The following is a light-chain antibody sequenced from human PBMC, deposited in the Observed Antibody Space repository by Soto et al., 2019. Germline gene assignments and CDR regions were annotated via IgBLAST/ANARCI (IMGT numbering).Light chain of an antibody. CDR1: QSVSTY. V-gene: IGKV3-11*01. CDR2: DAS. Sequence: EIVLTQSPATLSLSPGARATLSCRASQSVSTYLAWYQQKPGQAPRLLIYDASNRATGIPARFSGGGSGTDFTLTISSLEPEDFAVYYCQHRFNWPRFTFGQGTKLEIK. J-gene: IGKJ2*01. CDR3: QHRFNWPRFT.